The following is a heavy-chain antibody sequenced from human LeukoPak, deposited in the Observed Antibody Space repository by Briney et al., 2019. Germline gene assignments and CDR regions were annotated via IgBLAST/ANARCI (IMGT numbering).Heavy chain of an antibody. CDR3: ARSLGYYYYYMDV. CDR1: GFSLSTDGMC. V-gene: IGHV2-70*11. Sequence: SGPTLVNPTQTLTLTCTFSGFSLSTDGMCVSWIRQPPGKALEWLARIDWDDDKYYSTSLKTRLTISKDTSKNQVVLTMTNMDPVDTATYFCARSLGYYYYYMDVWGKGTTVTVSS. J-gene: IGHJ6*03. CDR2: IDWDDDK.